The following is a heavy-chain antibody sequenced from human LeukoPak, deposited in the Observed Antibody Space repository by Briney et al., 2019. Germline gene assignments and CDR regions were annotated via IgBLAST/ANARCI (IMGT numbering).Heavy chain of an antibody. CDR1: GFTFSSYS. J-gene: IGHJ4*02. V-gene: IGHV3-48*01. CDR2: ISSSSSTI. Sequence: GGSLRLSCAASGFTFSSYSMNWVRQAPGKGLEWVSYISSSSSTIYYADSVKGRFTISRGNAKNSLYLQMNSLRAEDTAVYYCARDPYHYDYYFDYWGQGTLVTVSS. CDR3: ARDPYHYDYYFDY. D-gene: IGHD3-22*01.